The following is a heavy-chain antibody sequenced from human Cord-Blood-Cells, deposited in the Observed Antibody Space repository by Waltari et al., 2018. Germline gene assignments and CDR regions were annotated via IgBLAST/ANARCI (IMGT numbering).Heavy chain of an antibody. D-gene: IGHD3-22*01. J-gene: IGHJ5*02. CDR2: INHRGST. CDR3: ARRNYYDSSGSFDP. V-gene: IGHV4-34*01. Sequence: QVQLQQWGAGLLKPSETLSLTCAVYGGAFSGYYWSWIRQPPGKGLEWSGEINHRGSTNYNPSLKSRVTISVDTSKNQFSLKLSSVTAADTAVYYCARRNYYDSSGSFDPWGQGTLVTVSS. CDR1: GGAFSGYY.